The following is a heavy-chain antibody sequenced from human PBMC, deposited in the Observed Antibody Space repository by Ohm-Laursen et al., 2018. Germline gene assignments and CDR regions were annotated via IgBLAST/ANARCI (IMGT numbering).Heavy chain of an antibody. CDR2: LYSVGST. CDR3: AREPYGDYAPLDY. J-gene: IGHJ4*02. Sequence: SQSLSCASSGFLVTSNYMNWVRQSPGKGLEWIAVLYSVGSTYHADTVKGRFNISRDNSKNTLFLAMTSLSAEDSGMYFFAREPYGDYAPLDYWGQGTLVIVSS. V-gene: IGHV3-66*01. D-gene: IGHD4-17*01. CDR1: GFLVTSNY.